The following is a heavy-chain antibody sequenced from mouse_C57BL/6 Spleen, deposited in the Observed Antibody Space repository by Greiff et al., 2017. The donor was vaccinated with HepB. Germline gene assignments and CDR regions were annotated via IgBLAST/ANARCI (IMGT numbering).Heavy chain of an antibody. CDR2: INPSPGGT. CDR1: GYSFTGHY. CDR3: ARGQLRTGFAY. V-gene: IGHV1-42*01. D-gene: IGHD3-2*02. J-gene: IGHJ3*01. Sequence: EVKLQESGPELVKPGASVKISCKASGYSFTGHYTNWVKQSSENSLEWIGEINPSPGGTTYNQKFKAKATLPVDKSSSTAYMQLKSLTSEDSAVYYCARGQLRTGFAYWGQGTLVTVSA.